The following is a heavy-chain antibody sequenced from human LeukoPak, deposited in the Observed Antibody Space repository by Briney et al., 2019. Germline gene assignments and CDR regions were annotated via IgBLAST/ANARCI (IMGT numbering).Heavy chain of an antibody. V-gene: IGHV1-2*04. Sequence: ASVKVSCKASGYTFTGYYMHWVRQAPGQGLEWMGWINPNSGGTNYAQKFQGWVTMTRDTSISTAYMELSRLRSDDTAVYYCARVRSQTGLDAFHLWRQRTMVTLSS. CDR1: GYTFTGYY. J-gene: IGHJ3*01. CDR2: INPNSGGT. CDR3: ARVRSQTGLDAFHL. D-gene: IGHD7-27*01.